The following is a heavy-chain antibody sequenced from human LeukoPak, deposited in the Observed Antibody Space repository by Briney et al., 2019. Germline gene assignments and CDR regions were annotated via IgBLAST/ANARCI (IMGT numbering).Heavy chain of an antibody. CDR3: AKDGRITMTGPDY. J-gene: IGHJ4*02. CDR2: ISYDGSNK. D-gene: IGHD3-22*01. V-gene: IGHV3-30*18. Sequence: GGSLRLSCAASGFTFSSYGMHWVRQAPGKGLEWVAAISYDGSNKYYADSVKGRFTISRDNSKNTLYLQMNSLRAEDTAVYYCAKDGRITMTGPDYWGQGTLVTVSS. CDR1: GFTFSSYG.